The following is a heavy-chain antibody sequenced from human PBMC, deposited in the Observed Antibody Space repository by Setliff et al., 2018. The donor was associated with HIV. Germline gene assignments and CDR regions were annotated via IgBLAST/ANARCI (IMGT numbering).Heavy chain of an antibody. J-gene: IGHJ4*02. CDR1: GFTFSDDY. V-gene: IGHV3-11*04. CDR3: ARGSDWNYVRFDY. CDR2: ISSSGSTT. Sequence: GGSLRLSCAASGFTFSDDYMSWIRQTPGKGLEWISCISSSGSTTYYADSVKGRFTISRDNAKKSLFLQMNSLRAEDTAIYYCARGSDWNYVRFDYWGLGTLVTVSS. D-gene: IGHD1-7*01.